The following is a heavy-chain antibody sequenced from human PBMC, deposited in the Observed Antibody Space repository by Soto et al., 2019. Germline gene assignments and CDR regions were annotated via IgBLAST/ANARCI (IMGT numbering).Heavy chain of an antibody. J-gene: IGHJ6*03. CDR3: AKGGRVVTPAKYYYYYYRDV. D-gene: IGHD3-22*01. Sequence: EVQLVESGGGLVQPGRSLRLSCAASGFTFDDYALHWVRQAPGKGLEWVSGISWNSGSIGYADSVKGRFTISRDNAKNSLYLQMNSLRAEDTALYYCAKGGRVVTPAKYYYYYYRDVWGKGTTVTVSS. CDR1: GFTFDDYA. CDR2: ISWNSGSI. V-gene: IGHV3-9*01.